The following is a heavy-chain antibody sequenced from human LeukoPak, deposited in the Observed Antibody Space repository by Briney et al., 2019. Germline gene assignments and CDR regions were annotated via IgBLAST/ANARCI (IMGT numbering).Heavy chain of an antibody. CDR1: GGSVSSGRYY. V-gene: IGHV4-61*02. CDR2: IHTRGST. CDR3: ATDGMVRGPDAWFDS. J-gene: IGHJ5*01. D-gene: IGHD3-10*01. Sequence: PSETLSLTCTVSGGSVSSGRYYWSWIRQPAGKGLEWIGRIHTRGSTNYNPSLKSRVTISVDTSKNQFSLNLTSVTAADTAVYYCATDGMVRGPDAWFDSWGQGTLVTVSS.